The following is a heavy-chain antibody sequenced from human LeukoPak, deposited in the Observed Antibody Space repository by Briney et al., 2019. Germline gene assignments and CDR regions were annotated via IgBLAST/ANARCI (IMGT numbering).Heavy chain of an antibody. J-gene: IGHJ3*02. Sequence: SETLSLTCTVSGYSISSGYYWGWIRQPPGKGLEWIGSIYHSGSTYYNPSLKSRVTISVDTSKNQFSLKLSSVTAADTAVYYCARDEPWTYYDILTGAFDIWGQGTMVPVSS. CDR1: GYSISSGYY. V-gene: IGHV4-38-2*02. D-gene: IGHD3-9*01. CDR2: IYHSGST. CDR3: ARDEPWTYYDILTGAFDI.